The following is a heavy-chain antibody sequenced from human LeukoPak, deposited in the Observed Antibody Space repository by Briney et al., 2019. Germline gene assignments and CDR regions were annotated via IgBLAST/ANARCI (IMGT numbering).Heavy chain of an antibody. CDR1: GYTFTRYY. V-gene: IGHV1-46*01. CDR3: ARDMVRGNSLDY. CDR2: INPSGGST. J-gene: IGHJ4*02. D-gene: IGHD1/OR15-1a*01. Sequence: GASVKVSCKASGYTFTRYYMHWVRQAPRQGLEWMGIINPSGGSTSYAQKLQGRVTMTRDTSTSTVYMELSSLRSEDTAVYYCARDMVRGNSLDYWGQGTLVTVSS.